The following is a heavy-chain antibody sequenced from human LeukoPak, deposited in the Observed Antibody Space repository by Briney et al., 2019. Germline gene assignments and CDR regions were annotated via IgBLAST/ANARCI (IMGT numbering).Heavy chain of an antibody. J-gene: IGHJ4*02. D-gene: IGHD1-26*01. CDR2: IWYDGSNK. V-gene: IGHV3-33*01. CDR3: ARDGALGSRRFNFDQ. CDR1: GFTFSSYG. Sequence: PGGSLRLSCAVSGFTFSSYGMHWVRQAPGKGVEGVAGIWYDGSNKYYADSVKGRFTISRDDSNNTLYLQMNSLRAEDTAVYYCARDGALGSRRFNFDQWGQGTLVTVSS.